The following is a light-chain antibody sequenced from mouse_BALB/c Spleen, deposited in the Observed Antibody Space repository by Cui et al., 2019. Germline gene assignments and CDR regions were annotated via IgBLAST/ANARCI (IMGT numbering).Light chain of an antibody. CDR3: HQWSSYPWT. J-gene: IGKJ1*01. V-gene: IGKV4-80*01. CDR2: STS. Sequence: QIVLTQSPAIMSASLGEEITLTCSASSSVSYIHWYQQKSGTSPKLLIYSTSNLASGVPSRFSGSGSGTFYSLTISSVEAEDAADYYCHQWSSYPWTFAGGTKLEIK. CDR1: SSVSY.